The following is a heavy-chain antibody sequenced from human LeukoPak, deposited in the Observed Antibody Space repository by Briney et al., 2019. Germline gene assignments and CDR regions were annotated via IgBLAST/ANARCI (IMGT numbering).Heavy chain of an antibody. CDR2: IYYSGST. J-gene: IGHJ4*02. Sequence: SETLSLACTVSGGSIGSSSYYWGWIRQPPGKGLEWIGSIYYSGSTYYNPSLKSRVTISVDTSKNQFSLKLSSVTAADTAVYYCARDGSTLIALYYFDYWGQGTLVTVSS. D-gene: IGHD2-2*01. V-gene: IGHV4-39*07. CDR1: GGSIGSSSYY. CDR3: ARDGSTLIALYYFDY.